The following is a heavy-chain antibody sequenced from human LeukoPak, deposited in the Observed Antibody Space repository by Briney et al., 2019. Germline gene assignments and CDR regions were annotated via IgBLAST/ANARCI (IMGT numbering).Heavy chain of an antibody. Sequence: GGTLRLSCAASGFTFSSYGMSWVRQAPGKGLEWVSAISGSGASTYYADSVKGRFTISRDNSKNTLYLQMNSLRAEDTAVYYCARGRPAAGRFDYWGQGTLVTVSS. CDR1: GFTFSSYG. D-gene: IGHD6-13*01. CDR3: ARGRPAAGRFDY. J-gene: IGHJ4*02. CDR2: ISGSGAST. V-gene: IGHV3-23*01.